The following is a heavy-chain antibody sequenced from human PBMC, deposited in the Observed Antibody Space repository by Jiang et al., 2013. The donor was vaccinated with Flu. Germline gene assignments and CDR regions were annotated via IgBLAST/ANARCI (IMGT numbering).Heavy chain of an antibody. V-gene: IGHV7-4-1*02. CDR3: ASTPPFPGEQLERSDAFDI. Sequence: KASGYTFTSYAMNWVRQAPGQGLEWMGWINTNTGNPTYAQGFTGRFVFSLDTSVSTAYLQISSLKAEDTAVYYCASTPPFPGEQLERSDAFDIWGQGTMVTVSS. D-gene: IGHD6-13*01. CDR2: INTNTGNP. CDR1: GYTFTSYA. J-gene: IGHJ3*02.